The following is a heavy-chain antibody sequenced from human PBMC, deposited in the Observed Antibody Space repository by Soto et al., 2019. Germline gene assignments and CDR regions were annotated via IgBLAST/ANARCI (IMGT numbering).Heavy chain of an antibody. CDR3: ARGRWNGDQFYFDS. J-gene: IGHJ4*02. CDR2: IYYRGNT. D-gene: IGHD2-21*02. Sequence: QVQLQESGPGLVKSSQTLSLTCTVSGGSISSGGHYWNWIRHHPGKGLEWMGDIYYRGNTNYNPSLKSRTTISIDTSNNQFSLRLNSATAADTAVYYCARGRWNGDQFYFDSWGRGTLVTVSS. V-gene: IGHV4-31*03. CDR1: GGSISSGGHY.